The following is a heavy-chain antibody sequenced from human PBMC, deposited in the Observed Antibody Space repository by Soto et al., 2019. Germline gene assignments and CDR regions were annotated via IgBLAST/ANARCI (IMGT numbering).Heavy chain of an antibody. CDR2: SHQSGNT. CDR3: ATRDTGRVY. Sequence: QVQLQESGPGLVKPSGTLSLTCAVSGVSIGSHDWWTWVRQPPGKGLEWIGESHQSGNTNYNSSLASRVTISLNESKNHSSLHLSSVPVADTAVYYCATRDTGRVYWGQGTLVTVSS. V-gene: IGHV4-4*02. CDR1: GVSIGSHDW. D-gene: IGHD5-18*01. J-gene: IGHJ4*02.